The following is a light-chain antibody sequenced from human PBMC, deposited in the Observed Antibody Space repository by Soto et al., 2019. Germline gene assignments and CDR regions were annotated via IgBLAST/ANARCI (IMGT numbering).Light chain of an antibody. CDR3: QQYGTSPFT. CDR2: GAS. Sequence: EIVLTQSPGTLSLSPGERATLSCRASQTVNNNYLTWYQQTPGQAPRLLIYGASSRDTGIPDKFSGSGSGTDFTLTISRLEPEDFAVYYCQQYGTSPFTFGPGTKVDIK. V-gene: IGKV3-20*01. CDR1: QTVNNNY. J-gene: IGKJ3*01.